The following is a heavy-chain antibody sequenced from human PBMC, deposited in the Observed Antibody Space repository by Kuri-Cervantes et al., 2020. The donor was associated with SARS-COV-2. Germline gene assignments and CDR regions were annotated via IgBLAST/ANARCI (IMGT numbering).Heavy chain of an antibody. CDR3: ARGIAVAGMFDY. J-gene: IGHJ4*02. Sequence: GESLKISCAASGFTSSSYGMHWVRQAPGKGLEWVAVIWYDGSNKYYADSVKGRFTISRDNSKNTLYLQMNSLRAEDTAVYYCARGIAVAGMFDYWGQGILVTVSS. CDR2: IWYDGSNK. CDR1: GFTSSSYG. V-gene: IGHV3-33*01. D-gene: IGHD6-19*01.